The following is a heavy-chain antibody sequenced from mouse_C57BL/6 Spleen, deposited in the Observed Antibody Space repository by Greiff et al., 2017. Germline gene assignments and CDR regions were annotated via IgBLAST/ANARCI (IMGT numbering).Heavy chain of an antibody. D-gene: IGHD2-1*01. CDR2: IWRGGST. J-gene: IGHJ4*01. V-gene: IGHV2-5*01. Sequence: VMLVESGPGLVQPSQSLSITCTVSGFSLTSYGVHWVRQSPGKGLEWLGVIWRGGSTDYNAAFMSRLSITQDNSKSQVFFKMNSLQADDTAIYYCAKKRNGNDAMDYWGQGTSVTVSS. CDR1: GFSLTSYG. CDR3: AKKRNGNDAMDY.